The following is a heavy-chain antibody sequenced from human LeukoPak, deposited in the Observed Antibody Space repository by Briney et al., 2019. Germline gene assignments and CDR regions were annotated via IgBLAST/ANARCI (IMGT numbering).Heavy chain of an antibody. V-gene: IGHV3-30*18. J-gene: IGHJ4*02. Sequence: GGSLRLSCAASGFTFSSYGMHWVRQAPGKGLEWVAVISYDGSNKYYTDSVKGRFTISRDNSKNTLYLQMNSLRAEDTAVYYCAKSQSLIAVVATLDYWGQGTLVTVSS. CDR1: GFTFSSYG. CDR3: AKSQSLIAVVATLDY. D-gene: IGHD6-19*01. CDR2: ISYDGSNK.